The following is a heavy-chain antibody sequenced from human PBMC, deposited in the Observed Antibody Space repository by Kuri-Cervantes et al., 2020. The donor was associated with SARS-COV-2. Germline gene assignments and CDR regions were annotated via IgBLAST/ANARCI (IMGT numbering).Heavy chain of an antibody. V-gene: IGHV3-48*01. D-gene: IGHD3-10*01. CDR2: IGSSSSII. J-gene: IGHJ6*02. CDR1: GFTFSDYS. Sequence: GGSLRLSCAAAGFTFSDYSMNWVRQPPGTGLEWVSYIGSSSSIIYYADSMKGRFTISRDNAKNSLSLQMNSLRAEETAVYYCARERYYSGHYGMDVWGQGTTVTVSS. CDR3: ARERYYSGHYGMDV.